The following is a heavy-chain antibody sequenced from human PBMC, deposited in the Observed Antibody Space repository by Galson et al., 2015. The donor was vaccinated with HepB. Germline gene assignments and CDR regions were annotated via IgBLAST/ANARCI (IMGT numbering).Heavy chain of an antibody. D-gene: IGHD3-10*01. CDR2: IKEDGSEK. CDR1: GFTFSNYW. Sequence: SLRLSCAASGFTFSNYWMSWVRQAPGKGLEWVANIKEDGSEKYYVDSVKGRFTISRDNAKNSLYLQMNSLRAEDTAVYYCARWGFGEFIYHYYGLDVWVHGTTVTVSS. J-gene: IGHJ6*02. V-gene: IGHV3-7*03. CDR3: ARWGFGEFIYHYYGLDV.